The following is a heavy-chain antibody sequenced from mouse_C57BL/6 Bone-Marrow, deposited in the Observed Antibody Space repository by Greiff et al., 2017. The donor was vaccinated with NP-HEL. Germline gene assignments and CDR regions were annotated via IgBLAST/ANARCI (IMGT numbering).Heavy chain of an antibody. D-gene: IGHD2-3*01. CDR3: ARSKMVTYFDY. CDR1: GYTFTSYW. CDR2: INPSSGYT. Sequence: VQLQQSGAELAKPGASVQLSCKASGYTFTSYWLHWVKQRPGQGLEWIGYINPSSGYTTYNQKFKDKATLTADKSSSTAYMQLSSLTYEYSAVYYCARSKMVTYFDYWGQGTTLTVSS. J-gene: IGHJ2*01. V-gene: IGHV1-7*01.